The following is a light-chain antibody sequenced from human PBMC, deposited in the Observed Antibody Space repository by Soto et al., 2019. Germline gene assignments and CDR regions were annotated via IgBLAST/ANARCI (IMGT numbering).Light chain of an antibody. CDR3: QQFNTSPCP. V-gene: IGKV3D-7*01. J-gene: IGKJ1*01. CDR1: KNVSSNY. Sequence: SPFTLTSSPADRATLSCRASKNVSSNYLAWYQQKPGQAPRLLIHDASNRATGIPARFSGSGSGTEFTLTISSLQPDDFAPYYCQQFNTSPCPFGQGTKVDVK. CDR2: DAS.